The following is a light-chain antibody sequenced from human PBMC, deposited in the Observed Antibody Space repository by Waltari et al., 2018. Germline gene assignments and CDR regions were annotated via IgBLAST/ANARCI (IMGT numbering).Light chain of an antibody. CDR1: QSLSSY. CDR2: DAS. CDR3: QQRSNWPFT. V-gene: IGKV3-11*01. J-gene: IGKJ5*01. Sequence: EIVLTQSPATLSLSPGERATLSSRASQSLSSYLAWYKQKPGQAPRLLIYDASNRATGIPARFSGSGSGTDFTLTISSLEPEDFAVYYCQQRSNWPFTFGQGTRLEIK.